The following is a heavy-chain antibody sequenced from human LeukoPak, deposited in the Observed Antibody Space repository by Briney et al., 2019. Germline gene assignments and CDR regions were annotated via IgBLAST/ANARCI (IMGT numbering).Heavy chain of an antibody. CDR2: ISSSSSYI. D-gene: IGHD6-19*01. CDR1: GFTFSSYS. V-gene: IGHV3-21*01. CDR3: ARDRKARISSGWDIDY. J-gene: IGHJ4*02. Sequence: PGGSLRLTCAASGFTFSSYSMNWVHQAPGKGLEWVSSISSSSSYIYYADSVKGRFTISRDNAKNSLYLQMNSLRAEDTAVYYCARDRKARISSGWDIDYWGQGTLVTVSS.